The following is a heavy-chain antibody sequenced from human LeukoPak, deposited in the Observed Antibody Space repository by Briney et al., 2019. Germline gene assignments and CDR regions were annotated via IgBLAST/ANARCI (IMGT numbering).Heavy chain of an antibody. CDR2: IYPGDSDT. V-gene: IGHV5-51*01. Sequence: GAPLQISGQGSGSIFTSYWIGWVRQLPGKGLERMGIIYPGDSDTRYSPSFQGEVTISADKSISTSYLQWSSLKASNTAMYYCARLNVDTAMAIDYWGQGTLATVSS. J-gene: IGHJ4*02. CDR1: GSIFTSYW. D-gene: IGHD5-18*01. CDR3: ARLNVDTAMAIDY.